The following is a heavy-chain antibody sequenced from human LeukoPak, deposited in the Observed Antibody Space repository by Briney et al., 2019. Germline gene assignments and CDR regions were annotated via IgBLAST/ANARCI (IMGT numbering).Heavy chain of an antibody. CDR3: ASSSCGNGFCYADDY. V-gene: IGHV4-38-2*02. D-gene: IGHD2-8*01. CDR1: GYTISSGYN. J-gene: IGHJ4*02. CDR2: ISHSGDT. Sequence: SETLSLTCTVSGYTISSGYNWGWIRQPPGKGLEYLGSISHSGDTYYSPSLRSRVTISVDSSKHQFSLKLASVTAADTAVYYCASSSCGNGFCYADDYWGQGTLVTVSS.